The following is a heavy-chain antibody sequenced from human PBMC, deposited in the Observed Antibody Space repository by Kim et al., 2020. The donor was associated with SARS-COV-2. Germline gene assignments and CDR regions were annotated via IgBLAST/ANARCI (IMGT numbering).Heavy chain of an antibody. Sequence: GGSLRLSCAASGFTFSNYAMSWVRQAPGKGLEWVSVISGSGGVTYYADSVKGRFTISRDNSKNMLYVQMNSLRAEDTAVYHCAKWAYSGSYHFDYWGQGTLVTVSS. CDR2: ISGSGGVT. CDR3: AKWAYSGSYHFDY. V-gene: IGHV3-23*01. J-gene: IGHJ4*02. CDR1: GFTFSNYA. D-gene: IGHD1-26*01.